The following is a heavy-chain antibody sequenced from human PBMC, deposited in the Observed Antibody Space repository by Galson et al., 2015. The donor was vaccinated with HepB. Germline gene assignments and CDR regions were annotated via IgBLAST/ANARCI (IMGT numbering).Heavy chain of an antibody. CDR1: GFTFSSYS. CDR2: ISSSSSTI. CDR3: ARGTRARIQLWLRVYYYGMDV. D-gene: IGHD5-18*01. V-gene: IGHV3-48*01. Sequence: SLRLSCAASGFTFSSYSMNWVRQAPGKGLEWVSYISSSSSTIYYVDSVKGRFTISRVNAKNSLYLQMNSLRAEDTAVYYCARGTRARIQLWLRVYYYGMDVWGQGTTVTVSS. J-gene: IGHJ6*02.